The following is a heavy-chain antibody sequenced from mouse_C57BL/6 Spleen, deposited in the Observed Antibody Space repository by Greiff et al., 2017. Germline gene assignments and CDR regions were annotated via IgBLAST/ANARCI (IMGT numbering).Heavy chain of an antibody. Sequence: EVKLMESGPGLVKPSQSLSLTCSVTGYSITSGYYWNWIRQFPGNKLEWMGYISYDGSNNYNPSLKNRISITRDTSKNQFFLKLNSVTTEDTATYYCARGFSSFDVWGTGTTVTVSS. J-gene: IGHJ1*03. CDR3: ARGFSSFDV. V-gene: IGHV3-6*01. CDR1: GYSITSGYY. CDR2: ISYDGSN. D-gene: IGHD6-2*01.